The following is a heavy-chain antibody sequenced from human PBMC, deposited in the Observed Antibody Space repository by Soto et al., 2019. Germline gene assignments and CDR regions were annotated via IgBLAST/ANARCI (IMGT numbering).Heavy chain of an antibody. J-gene: IGHJ5*02. Sequence: QVQLQESGPGLVKTSETLSLTCTVSGGSINSYYWSWIRQPPGKGLEWIGYSYYSGSTNYNPSHKSRVTISVDTSKTQFSLKLSSVTAADTAVYFCARDSGPSGWFDPWGQGTLVTVSS. CDR3: ARDSGPSGWFDP. CDR2: SYYSGST. V-gene: IGHV4-59*01. CDR1: GGSINSYY. D-gene: IGHD1-26*01.